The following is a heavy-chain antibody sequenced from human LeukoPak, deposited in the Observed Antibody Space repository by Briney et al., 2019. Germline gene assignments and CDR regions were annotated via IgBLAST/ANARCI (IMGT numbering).Heavy chain of an antibody. D-gene: IGHD1-26*01. CDR2: ISSNGGIT. Sequence: PGGSLRLSCTASGFTFSSYTMHWVSQAPGKGLEYVSAISSNGGITYYANSVKGRFTISRDNSKNTLYLQMGSLRAEDMAVYYCAREEGSGSYYFDNWGQGTLVTVSS. CDR3: AREEGSGSYYFDN. CDR1: GFTFSSYT. J-gene: IGHJ4*01. V-gene: IGHV3-64*01.